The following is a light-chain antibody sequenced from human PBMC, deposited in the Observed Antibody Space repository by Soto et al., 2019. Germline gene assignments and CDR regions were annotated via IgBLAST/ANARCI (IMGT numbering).Light chain of an antibody. CDR3: QQRSNWPLT. J-gene: IGKJ4*01. Sequence: EIVLTQSPATLSLSPGERATLSCRASQSVNNYLAWYQQKPGQAPRLLIYDVSNRATGIPARFSGGGSGTDFTLTISSLEPEDFAVYYCQQRSNWPLTFGGGTKVEIK. CDR1: QSVNNY. CDR2: DVS. V-gene: IGKV3-11*01.